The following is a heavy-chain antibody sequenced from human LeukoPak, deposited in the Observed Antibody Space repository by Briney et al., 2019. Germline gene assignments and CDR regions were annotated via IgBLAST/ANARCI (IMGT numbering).Heavy chain of an antibody. V-gene: IGHV4-59*01. CDR2: IYYSGSP. CDR1: GGSINSYY. CDR3: AGDVMSTALDAFDV. D-gene: IGHD1-1*01. Sequence: SETLSLTCTVSGGSINSYYWNWIRQPPGKGLELIGYIYYSGSPTYNPSLKSRVTISVDTSKNQFSLQLSSVTAADTAVYYCAGDVMSTALDAFDVWGQGTMVTVSS. J-gene: IGHJ3*01.